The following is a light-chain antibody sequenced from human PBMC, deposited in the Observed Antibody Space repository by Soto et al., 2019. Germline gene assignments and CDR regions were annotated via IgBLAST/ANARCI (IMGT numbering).Light chain of an antibody. CDR2: DAS. Sequence: IQMTKCPSTLSASVGDRGTITCRASQRVXGGFAWHQQKPGKAPKPLXDDASSLERGGPSRFSGSGSGTEFTLSISSLQPDDVANYYCQQYRSDPWTFGQGTKVDIK. CDR1: QRVXGG. V-gene: IGKV1-5*01. J-gene: IGKJ1*01. CDR3: QQYRSDPWT.